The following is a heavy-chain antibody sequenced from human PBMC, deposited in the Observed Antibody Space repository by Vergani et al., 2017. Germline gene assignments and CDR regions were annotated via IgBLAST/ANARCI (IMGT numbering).Heavy chain of an antibody. CDR2: ISWNSGSI. V-gene: IGHV3-9*01. J-gene: IGHJ5*02. CDR3: ARGNYYGSGTYVDP. Sequence: EVQLVESGGGLVPPGRSLRLPCAASGFTFDDYAMHWVRQAPGKGLEWVSGISWNSGSIGYADSVKGRFTISRDTSKNTLHLQINNLRVEDTAVYYCARGNYYGSGTYVDPWGQGTLVTVSS. D-gene: IGHD3-10*01. CDR1: GFTFDDYA.